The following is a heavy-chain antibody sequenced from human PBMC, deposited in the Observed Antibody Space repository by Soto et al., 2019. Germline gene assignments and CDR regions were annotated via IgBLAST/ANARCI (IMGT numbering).Heavy chain of an antibody. CDR2: ISDSGST. V-gene: IGHV4-59*08. CDR1: GGSIXSYF. J-gene: IGHJ3*01. Sequence: SETLSLTCSVSGGSIXSYFWSWIRQPPGKELEWIGYISDSGSTNYNPSLKSRVTISVDTSKNQFSLELSSVTAADTAVYYCARGQFPLVAAAFDFWGQGTMVTVSS. CDR3: ARGQFPLVAAAFDF. D-gene: IGHD5-12*01.